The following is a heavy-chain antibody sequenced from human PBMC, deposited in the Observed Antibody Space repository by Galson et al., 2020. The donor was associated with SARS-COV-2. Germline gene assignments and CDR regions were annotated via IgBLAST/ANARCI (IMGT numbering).Heavy chain of an antibody. J-gene: IGHJ3*02. D-gene: IGHD5-18*01. Sequence: GGSLRLSCAASGFTFSSYGMHWVRQAPGKGLEWVAVIWYDGSNKYYADSVKGRFTISRDNSKNTLYLQMNSLRAEDTAVYYCAREGPHPEPTAIVAFDIWGQGTMVTVSS. CDR3: AREGPHPEPTAIVAFDI. V-gene: IGHV3-33*01. CDR2: IWYDGSNK. CDR1: GFTFSSYG.